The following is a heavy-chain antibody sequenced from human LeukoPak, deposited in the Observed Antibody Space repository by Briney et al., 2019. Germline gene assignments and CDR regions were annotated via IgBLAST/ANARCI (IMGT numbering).Heavy chain of an antibody. CDR2: ISSSSSYI. D-gene: IGHD6-13*01. J-gene: IGHJ4*02. CDR1: GFTFSSYS. V-gene: IGHV3-21*01. Sequence: PGGSLRLSCAASGFTFSSYSMNWVRQAPGKGLEWVSSISSSSSYIYYADSVKGRFTIPRDNAKNSLYLQMNSLRAEDTAVYYCARDQIAAAGTGFDYWGQGTLVTVSS. CDR3: ARDQIAAAGTGFDY.